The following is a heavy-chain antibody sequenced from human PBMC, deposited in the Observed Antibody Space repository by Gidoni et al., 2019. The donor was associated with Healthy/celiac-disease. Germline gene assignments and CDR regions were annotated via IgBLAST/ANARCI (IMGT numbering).Heavy chain of an antibody. D-gene: IGHD3-3*01. CDR1: GGSISSSSYY. V-gene: IGHV4-39*01. CDR2: IYYSGST. CDR3: ARHPHRYRSYDFWSGYPGDAFDI. Sequence: QLQLQESGPGLVKPSETLSLTCTVSGGSISSSSYYWGWIRQPPGKGLEWIGSIYYSGSTYYNPSLKSRVTISVDTSKNQFSLKLSSVTAADTAVYYCARHPHRYRSYDFWSGYPGDAFDIWGQGTMVTVSS. J-gene: IGHJ3*02.